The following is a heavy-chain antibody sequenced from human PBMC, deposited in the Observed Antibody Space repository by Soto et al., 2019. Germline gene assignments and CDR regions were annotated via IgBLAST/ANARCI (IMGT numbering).Heavy chain of an antibody. Sequence: SETLSLTCTVSGGSISSGDYYWSWIRQPPGKGLEWIGYIYYSGSTYYNPSLKSRVTISVDTSKNQFSLKLSSVTAADTAVYYCARGPGGYCSGGSCYGRLDPWGQGTLVPVSP. CDR1: GGSISSGDYY. J-gene: IGHJ5*02. CDR2: IYYSGST. D-gene: IGHD2-15*01. CDR3: ARGPGGYCSGGSCYGRLDP. V-gene: IGHV4-30-4*01.